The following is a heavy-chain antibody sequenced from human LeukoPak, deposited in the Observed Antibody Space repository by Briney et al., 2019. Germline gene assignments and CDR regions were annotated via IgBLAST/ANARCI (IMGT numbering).Heavy chain of an antibody. J-gene: IGHJ6*03. CDR2: IRYDGSNK. CDR1: GFTFSSYG. V-gene: IGHV3-30*02. D-gene: IGHD3-22*01. CDR3: AKGGIVGYYDSSGYYYVHPRDGEYYMDV. Sequence: GGSLRLSCAASGFTFSSYGMRWVRQAPGKGLEWVAFIRYDGSNKYYADSVKGRFTISRDNSKNTLYLQMNSLRAEDTAVYYCAKGGIVGYYDSSGYYYVHPRDGEYYMDVWGKGTTVTVSS.